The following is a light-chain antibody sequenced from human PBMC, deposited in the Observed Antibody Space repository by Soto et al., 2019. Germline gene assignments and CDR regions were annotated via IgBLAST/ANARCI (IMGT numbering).Light chain of an antibody. V-gene: IGKV3-20*01. Sequence: EIVLTQSPGTLSLSPGERATLSCRASQSVSSSYLAWYQQKPGQAPRLLIYGASSRATGIPDGFSGSGSGTDFTLTNSRLEPEDFAVYYCQQYGSSPPSTFGQGTRLEIK. CDR3: QQYGSSPPST. J-gene: IGKJ5*01. CDR1: QSVSSSY. CDR2: GAS.